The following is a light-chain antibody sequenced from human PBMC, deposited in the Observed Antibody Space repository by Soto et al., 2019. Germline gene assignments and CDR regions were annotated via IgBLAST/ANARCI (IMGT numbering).Light chain of an antibody. J-gene: IGKJ2*01. CDR1: QSVSSN. CDR3: QQYDNWPYT. CDR2: GAS. Sequence: EIVMTQSPGTLAVSPGERASLSCRASQSVSSNLAWYQQTPGQAPRLLIYGASTRATGIPARFSGIGSGTEFTLTLSSLQSEDFEIYYCQQYDNWPYTFGQGTKLQI. V-gene: IGKV3-15*01.